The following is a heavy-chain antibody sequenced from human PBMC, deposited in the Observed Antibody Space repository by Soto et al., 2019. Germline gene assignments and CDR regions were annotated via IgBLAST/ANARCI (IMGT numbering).Heavy chain of an antibody. Sequence: ASVKVSCKASGYTFTSYGIHWVRQAPGQRLEWMGWINAANGDTKYSPKFQGRVTITRDTSASTAYMELSSLRSEDTAVYYCVRRHVSATGIDWFDPWGQGTLVTVSS. D-gene: IGHD6-13*01. CDR3: VRRHVSATGIDWFDP. V-gene: IGHV1-3*01. CDR2: INAANGDT. J-gene: IGHJ5*02. CDR1: GYTFTSYG.